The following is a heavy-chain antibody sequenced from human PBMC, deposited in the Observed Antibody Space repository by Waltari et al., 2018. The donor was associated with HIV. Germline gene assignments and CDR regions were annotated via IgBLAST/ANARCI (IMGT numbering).Heavy chain of an antibody. V-gene: IGHV3-30*18. D-gene: IGHD3-10*01. CDR1: GVSFNYNG. CDR3: ANDLTVPLFLWCGELYGQ. Sequence: QVDLLGWGGGVVRLSRSLSCSCSAFGVSFNYNGLPGARQAPGKGAEGVALISHEGSNNCYRKYYTGRFTITITNSKDNLNLKLNILILKDTALYTGANDLTVPLFLWCGELYGQWGQGTLVTVSS. CDR2: ISHEGSNN. J-gene: IGHJ4*02.